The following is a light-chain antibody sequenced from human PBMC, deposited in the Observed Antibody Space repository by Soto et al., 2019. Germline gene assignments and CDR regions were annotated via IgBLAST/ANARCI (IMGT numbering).Light chain of an antibody. V-gene: IGKV3-15*01. CDR1: QSVSSN. CDR2: GAS. CDR3: QQYNNWPQT. J-gene: IGKJ1*01. Sequence: EIVMTQSPATLSVSPGERATLSCRASQSVSSNLAWYQQKPGQAPRLLIYGASTRATGNPARFSGSGSGTEFTLTISSLQSEDFAVYYCQQYNNWPQTFGQGTKVEIK.